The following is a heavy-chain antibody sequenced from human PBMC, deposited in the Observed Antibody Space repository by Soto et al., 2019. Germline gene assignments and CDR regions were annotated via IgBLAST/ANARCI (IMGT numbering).Heavy chain of an antibody. Sequence: SETLSLTCTVSGGSISSYYWSWIRQPPGKGLEWIGYIYYSGSTNYNPSLKSRVTISVDTSKNQFSLKLSSVTAADTAVYFCAREQYSGYDFYFDYWCQGTLVTVSS. J-gene: IGHJ4*02. D-gene: IGHD5-12*01. CDR3: AREQYSGYDFYFDY. CDR1: GGSISSYY. V-gene: IGHV4-59*01. CDR2: IYYSGST.